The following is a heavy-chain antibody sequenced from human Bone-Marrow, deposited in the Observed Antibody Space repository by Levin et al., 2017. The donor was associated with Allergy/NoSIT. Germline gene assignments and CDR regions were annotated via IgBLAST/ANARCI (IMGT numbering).Heavy chain of an antibody. V-gene: IGHV3-9*01. Sequence: GGSLRLSCAASGFTFHGYSIHWVRQVPGKGLEWVSGISWSGTIGYADSVKGRFTISRDDAKNSLYLQMNSLRPEDTALYYCAKSGEFSRSSAWGYYMDVWGEGTTVTVSS. CDR3: AKSGEFSRSSAWGYYMDV. CDR1: GFTFHGYS. D-gene: IGHD3-16*01. J-gene: IGHJ6*03. CDR2: ISWSGTI.